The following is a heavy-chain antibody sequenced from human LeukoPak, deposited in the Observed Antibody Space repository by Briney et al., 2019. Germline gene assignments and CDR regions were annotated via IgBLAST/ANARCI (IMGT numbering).Heavy chain of an antibody. V-gene: IGHV4-61*02. J-gene: IGHJ5*02. D-gene: IGHD6-19*01. CDR1: GGSISRSSNY. CDR3: ARDPGGSGPAS. CDR2: IYTSGST. Sequence: PSQTLSPTCSVSGGSISRSSNYWSWIRQPAGKGLELIGRIYTSGSTNYSPSFKSRVTISIDTSKNQFSLKLSSVTAADTAVYYCARDPGGSGPASWGPGTLVTVSS.